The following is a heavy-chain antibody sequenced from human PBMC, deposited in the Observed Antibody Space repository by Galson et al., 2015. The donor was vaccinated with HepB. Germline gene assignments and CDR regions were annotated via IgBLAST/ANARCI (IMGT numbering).Heavy chain of an antibody. D-gene: IGHD3-9*01. Sequence: SVKVSCKASGYTFTSYYMHWVRQAPGQGLEWMGIINPSGGSTSYAQKLQGRVTMTRDTSTSTVCMELSSLRSEDTAVYYCARDGDPLRYFDWFPLSDVGSWFDPWGQGTLVTVSS. CDR2: INPSGGST. J-gene: IGHJ5*02. CDR3: ARDGDPLRYFDWFPLSDVGSWFDP. CDR1: GYTFTSYY. V-gene: IGHV1-46*04.